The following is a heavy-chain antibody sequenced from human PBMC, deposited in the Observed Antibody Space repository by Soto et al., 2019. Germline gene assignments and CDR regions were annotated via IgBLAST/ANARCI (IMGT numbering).Heavy chain of an antibody. CDR1: GFTFSSYA. J-gene: IGHJ5*02. D-gene: IGHD2-15*01. Sequence: PVGSLRLSCAASGFTFSSYAMSWVRQAPGKGLEWVSAISGSGGSTYYADSVKGRFTISRDNAKSTLFLQMNSLRDEDTAVYYCAREFCSGGNCYTYYFDPWGQGIPVTVSS. CDR2: ISGSGGST. CDR3: AREFCSGGNCYTYYFDP. V-gene: IGHV3-23*01.